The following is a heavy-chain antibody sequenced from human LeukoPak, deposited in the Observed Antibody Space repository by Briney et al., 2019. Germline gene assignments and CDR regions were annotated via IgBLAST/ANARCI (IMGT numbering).Heavy chain of an antibody. CDR2: IYYSGST. D-gene: IGHD3-10*01. CDR3: ASRRSGAYYYGSGSFRTKYYFDY. J-gene: IGHJ4*02. Sequence: SETPSLTCTVSGGSISSGGYYWSWIRQHPGKGLEWIGYIYYSGSTYYNPSLKSRVTISVDTSKNQFSLKLSSVTAADTAVYYCASRRSGAYYYGSGSFRTKYYFDYWGQGTLVTVSS. CDR1: GGSISSGGYY. V-gene: IGHV4-31*03.